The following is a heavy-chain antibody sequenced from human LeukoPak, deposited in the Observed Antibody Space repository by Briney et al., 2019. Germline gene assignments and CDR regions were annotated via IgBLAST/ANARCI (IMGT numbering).Heavy chain of an antibody. CDR2: IYHTGTT. CDR3: ARTKYYYGSGSPNWFDP. V-gene: IGHV4-39*01. CDR1: GGSISSTSYY. Sequence: SETLSLTCNVSGGSISSTSYYWGWNRQPPGKGLECIGSIYHTGTTYYSPSLKSRVTISVHTSKNQFSLKLSSVTAADTAVYYCARTKYYYGSGSPNWFDPWGQGTLVTVSS. J-gene: IGHJ5*02. D-gene: IGHD3-10*01.